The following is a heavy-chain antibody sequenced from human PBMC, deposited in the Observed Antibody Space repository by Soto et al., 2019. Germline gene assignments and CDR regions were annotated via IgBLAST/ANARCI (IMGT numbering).Heavy chain of an antibody. CDR2: IYNDGTT. D-gene: IGHD3-10*01. Sequence: QAGGSLRLSCVASGPPVAGSYMAWVRQAPGKGLEWASVIYNDGTTYYSQSVEGRFTISRDTSKNTLYLQMDRLRDEDTAVYYCVRPLPSGQTHARDVWGQGTTVTVSS. CDR3: VRPLPSGQTHARDV. CDR1: GPPVAGSY. V-gene: IGHV3-53*01. J-gene: IGHJ6*02.